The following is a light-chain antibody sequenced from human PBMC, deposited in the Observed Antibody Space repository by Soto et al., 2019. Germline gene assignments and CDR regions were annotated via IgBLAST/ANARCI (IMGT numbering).Light chain of an antibody. CDR1: ESISTS. Sequence: EIVLEQSPGTLSLSPGERATLSCRASESISTSLAWFQQKPGQAPRLLVYGASSRATDIPDRFTGSGSGTDFTLTISRLEPEDFAVYYCHQYGTSPLTFGGGTKVDIK. CDR3: HQYGTSPLT. J-gene: IGKJ4*01. CDR2: GAS. V-gene: IGKV3-20*01.